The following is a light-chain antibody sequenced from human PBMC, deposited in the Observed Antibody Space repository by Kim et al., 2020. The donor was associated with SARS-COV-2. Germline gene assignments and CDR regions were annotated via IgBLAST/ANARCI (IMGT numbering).Light chain of an antibody. V-gene: IGKV3D-15*01. J-gene: IGKJ4*01. CDR1: HSATTN. Sequence: SPGEGATLSCRASHSATTNLAWYQQKTGQAPRLLIYGASIRASGIPARFSGSGSGTDFTLTISSLQSEDSAVYYCQEYNNWPTLSFGGGTKVEI. CDR2: GAS. CDR3: QEYNNWPTLS.